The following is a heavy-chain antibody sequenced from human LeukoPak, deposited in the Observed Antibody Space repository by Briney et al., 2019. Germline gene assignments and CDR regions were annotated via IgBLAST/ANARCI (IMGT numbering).Heavy chain of an antibody. CDR1: GGSFSGHY. Sequence: SETLSLTCAVYGGSFSGHYWSWIRQPPGKGLEWIGEINHSGSTNYNPSLKSRVTISVDTSKNQFSLKLSSVTAADTAVYYCARARRGYSYDYWGQGTLVTVSS. V-gene: IGHV4-34*01. CDR2: INHSGST. CDR3: ARARRGYSYDY. D-gene: IGHD5-18*01. J-gene: IGHJ4*02.